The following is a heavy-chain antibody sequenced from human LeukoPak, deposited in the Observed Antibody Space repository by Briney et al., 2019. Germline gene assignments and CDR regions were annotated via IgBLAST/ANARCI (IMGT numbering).Heavy chain of an antibody. CDR3: ARDPQRSYYYDSSGFEGDY. CDR2: IFDSGTT. V-gene: IGHV4-30-4*01. J-gene: IGHJ4*02. D-gene: IGHD3-22*01. CDR1: GGSISRDPYY. Sequence: SQTLSLTCIVSGGSISRDPYYWTWLRQSPGKGLEWLGHIFDSGTTYYNPSLKSRLSISLDTSKNQFSLKLTSVTAADTAVYYCARDPQRSYYYDSSGFEGDYWGQGTLVTVSS.